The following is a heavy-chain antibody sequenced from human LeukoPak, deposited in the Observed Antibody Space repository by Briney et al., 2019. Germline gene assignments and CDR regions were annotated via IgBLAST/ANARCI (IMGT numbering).Heavy chain of an antibody. V-gene: IGHV4-61*02. Sequence: SETLSLTCTVSGGSISSGSYYWSWIRQPAGKGLEWIGRIYTSGSTNYNPSLKSRVTISVDTSKNQFSLKLSSVTAADTAVYYCARAAYYDSSGYPYDYWGQGTLVTVSS. CDR2: IYTSGST. D-gene: IGHD3-22*01. CDR1: GGSISSGSYY. J-gene: IGHJ4*02. CDR3: ARAAYYDSSGYPYDY.